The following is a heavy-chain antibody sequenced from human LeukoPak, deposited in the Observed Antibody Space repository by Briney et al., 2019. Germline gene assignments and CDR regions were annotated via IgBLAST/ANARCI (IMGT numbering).Heavy chain of an antibody. V-gene: IGHV3-30*02. Sequence: GGSLRLSCAASGFTFSNYGMHWVRQAPGKGLEWVAFSRYDGNNEYYADSVKGRFTVSRDSSKNTLYLQMNSLRAEDTAVYYCAKINVPTAAEIYWGQGTLVTVSS. CDR2: SRYDGNNE. CDR1: GFTFSNYG. CDR3: AKINVPTAAEIY. D-gene: IGHD6-13*01. J-gene: IGHJ4*02.